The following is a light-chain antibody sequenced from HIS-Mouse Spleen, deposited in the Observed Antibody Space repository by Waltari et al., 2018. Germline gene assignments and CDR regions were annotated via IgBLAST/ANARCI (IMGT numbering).Light chain of an antibody. CDR2: KAS. Sequence: DIQMTQSPSTLSASVGDRVTINCRASQSISSWLAWYQQKPGKAPKLLIYKASSLESGVPSRFSGSGSGTEFTLTISSLQPDDFATYYCQQYNSYSFGPGTKVDIK. J-gene: IGKJ3*01. V-gene: IGKV1-5*03. CDR1: QSISSW. CDR3: QQYNSYS.